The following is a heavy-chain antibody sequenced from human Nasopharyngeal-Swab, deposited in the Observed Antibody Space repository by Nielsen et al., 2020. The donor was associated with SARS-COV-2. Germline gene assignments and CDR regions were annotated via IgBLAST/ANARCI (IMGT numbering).Heavy chain of an antibody. D-gene: IGHD2-15*01. V-gene: IGHV3-49*03. J-gene: IGHJ4*01. CDR3: TTGPGNGGGWASDY. CDR2: IRSTPYGGTT. CDR1: GFTFRDYG. Sequence: GESLKISCATSGFTFRDYGLGWFRQAPGKGLEWVGFIRSTPYGGTTEYGEYAKGRFTISKDDLKSIVYLEMNSLKIEDTALYCWTTGPGNGGGWASDYWGHGTLVTVSS.